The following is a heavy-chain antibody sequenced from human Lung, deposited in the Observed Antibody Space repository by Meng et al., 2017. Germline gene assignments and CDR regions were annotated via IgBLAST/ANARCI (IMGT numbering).Heavy chain of an antibody. CDR2: INHGGST. J-gene: IGHJ4*02. Sequence: GQLPRWGAGMLRPSENLSLTLAVYGGSISGSYWSLIRQSPAKGLEWIGKINHGGSTNYNPSLESRVTISVDTPKNQFSLRLTSMTVADTAVYYCARERHSTIIRGVIDFWGQGALVTVSS. CDR3: ARERHSTIIRGVIDF. CDR1: GGSISGSY. V-gene: IGHV4-34*01. D-gene: IGHD3-10*01.